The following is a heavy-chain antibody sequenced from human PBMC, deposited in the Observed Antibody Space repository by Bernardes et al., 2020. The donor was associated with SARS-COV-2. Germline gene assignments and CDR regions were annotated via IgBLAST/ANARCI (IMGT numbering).Heavy chain of an antibody. D-gene: IGHD3-3*01. CDR1: GFTFNNFG. J-gene: IGHJ6*02. V-gene: IGHV3-30*03. Sequence: GGSLRLSCEASGFTFNNFGMHWVRQAPGKGLEWVAVISYEGSIQHYADSVKGRFTISRDSSKNTVYLQMNTLRPEDTAVYYCARELRFLEWLPNYYYYGMDVWGQGTTVTVSS. CDR3: ARELRFLEWLPNYYYYGMDV. CDR2: ISYEGSIQ.